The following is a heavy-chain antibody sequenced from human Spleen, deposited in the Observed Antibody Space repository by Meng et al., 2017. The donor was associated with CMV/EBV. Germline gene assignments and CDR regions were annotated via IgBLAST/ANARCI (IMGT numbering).Heavy chain of an antibody. J-gene: IGHJ4*02. D-gene: IGHD2-2*02. V-gene: IGHV4-61*01. CDR2: IYYSGTT. CDR3: ARGARGVGYCTSATCYRTLDS. CDR1: GGSVNSGTYY. Sequence: SETLSLTCTVSGGSVNSGTYYWSWIRQTPGKGLEWIGYIYYSGTTNYNPSLKSRVTISVDTSKNQFSLQPSSVTAADTAVYFCARGARGVGYCTSATCYRTLDSWGQGTLVTVSS.